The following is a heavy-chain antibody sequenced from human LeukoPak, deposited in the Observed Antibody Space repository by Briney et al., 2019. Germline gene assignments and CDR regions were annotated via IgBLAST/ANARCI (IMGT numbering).Heavy chain of an antibody. V-gene: IGHV4-34*01. Sequence: PSETLSLTCAVYGGSFSGYYWSWIRQPPGKGLEWIGEINHSGSTNYNPSLKSRVTISVDTSKNQFSPKLSSVTAADTAVYYCARGGDILTGYFNYYYYGMDVWGKGTTVTVSS. CDR2: INHSGST. CDR3: ARGGDILTGYFNYYYYGMDV. J-gene: IGHJ6*04. CDR1: GGSFSGYY. D-gene: IGHD3-9*01.